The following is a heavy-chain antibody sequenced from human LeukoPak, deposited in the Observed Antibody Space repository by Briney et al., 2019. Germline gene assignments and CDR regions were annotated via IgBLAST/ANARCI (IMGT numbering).Heavy chain of an antibody. J-gene: IGHJ4*02. CDR2: MNPNSGNT. CDR1: GDTFTSYD. CDR3: ARGRAVAGPHPFDY. Sequence: ASVKVSCKASGDTFTSYDINWVRQATGQGLEWMGWMNPNSGNTGYAQKFQGRVTMTRNTSISTAYMELSGLRSEDTAVYYCARGRAVAGPHPFDYWGQGTLVTVSS. V-gene: IGHV1-8*01. D-gene: IGHD6-19*01.